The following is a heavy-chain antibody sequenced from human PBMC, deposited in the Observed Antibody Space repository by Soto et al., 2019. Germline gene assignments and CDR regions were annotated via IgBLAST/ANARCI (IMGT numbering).Heavy chain of an antibody. D-gene: IGHD2-15*01. CDR3: AKDHSASAIYGTDA. CDR2: IAWNSDII. J-gene: IGHJ6*02. CDR1: ISGDYY. V-gene: IGHV3-9*01. Sequence: ISGDYYWSWIRQPPGKGLEWVSGIAWNSDIIGYADSVKGRFTISRDNGKNSLYLQMNSLRPEDTALYYCAKDHSASAIYGTDAWRHGTTVTVSS.